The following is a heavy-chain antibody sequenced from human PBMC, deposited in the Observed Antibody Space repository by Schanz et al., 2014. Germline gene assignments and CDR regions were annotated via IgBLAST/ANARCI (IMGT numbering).Heavy chain of an antibody. CDR2: SSYDVSIK. CDR3: ARGPSRGTYYYGMDV. Sequence: VRLVESGGGLVKPGGSLRLSCAASGFTFSSYAMRWVRQAPGKGLEWVALSSYDVSIKDYSDSVKGRFTISRDNSKDTLYLQMNSLRDEDTAVYYCARGPSRGTYYYGMDVWGQGTTVTVSS. D-gene: IGHD2-2*01. CDR1: GFTFSSYA. J-gene: IGHJ6*02. V-gene: IGHV3-30*04.